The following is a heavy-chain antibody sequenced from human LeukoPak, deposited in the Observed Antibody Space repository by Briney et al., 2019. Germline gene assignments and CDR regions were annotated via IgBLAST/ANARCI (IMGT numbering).Heavy chain of an antibody. V-gene: IGHV1-69*13. Sequence: GASVKVSCKASGGTFSSYAISWVRQAPGQGLEWMGGIIPIFGTANYAQKSQGRVTITADESTSTAYMELSSLRSEDTAVYYCARRRTNVDHAFDIWGQGTMVTVSS. CDR1: GGTFSSYA. D-gene: IGHD1/OR15-1a*01. CDR2: IIPIFGTA. CDR3: ARRRTNVDHAFDI. J-gene: IGHJ3*02.